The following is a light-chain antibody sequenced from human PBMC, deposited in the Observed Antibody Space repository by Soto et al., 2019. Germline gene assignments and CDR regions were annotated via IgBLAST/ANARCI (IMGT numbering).Light chain of an antibody. V-gene: IGLV1-40*01. CDR3: QSYDNSLDAWV. CDR1: SSNIGAGYA. J-gene: IGLJ3*02. CDR2: GD. Sequence: QSVLTQPPSVSGAPGQRVTISCTGTSSNIGAGYAVHWYQQLPGTAPKLLVYGDSRPSGVPDRFSGAKSYTSASLAITGLQAEDEASYYCQSYDNSLDAWVFGGGTKLTVL.